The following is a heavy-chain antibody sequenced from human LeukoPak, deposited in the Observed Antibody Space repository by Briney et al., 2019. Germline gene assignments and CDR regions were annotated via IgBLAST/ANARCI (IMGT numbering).Heavy chain of an antibody. D-gene: IGHD5-18*01. CDR2: IIPIFGTA. CDR1: GGTFSSYA. J-gene: IGHJ4*02. Sequence: SVKVSCKASGGTFSSYAISWVRQAPGQGLEWMGGIIPIFGTANYAQKFQGRVTITADESTSTAYMELSSLRSEDTAVYYCARFGYSYGYSPFDYWGQGTLVTVSS. CDR3: ARFGYSYGYSPFDY. V-gene: IGHV1-69*13.